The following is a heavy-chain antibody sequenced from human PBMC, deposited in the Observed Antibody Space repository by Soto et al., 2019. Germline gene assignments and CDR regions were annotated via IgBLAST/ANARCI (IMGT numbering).Heavy chain of an antibody. D-gene: IGHD6-6*01. V-gene: IGHV3-7*03. CDR3: ARDRPEYYFDY. CDR2: IKEDGSQK. CDR1: VFTFINYW. Sequence: GWSLRLSCASSVFTFINYWMSWVRQAPGKGLEWVANIKEDGSQKYYVDSVKGRFIISRDNARNSLDLQMSSLRGEDTAVYFCARDRPEYYFDYWGQGILVTVSS. J-gene: IGHJ4*02.